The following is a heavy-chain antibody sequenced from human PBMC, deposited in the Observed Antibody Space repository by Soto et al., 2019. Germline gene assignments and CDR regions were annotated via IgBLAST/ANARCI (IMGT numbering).Heavy chain of an antibody. D-gene: IGHD1-7*01. V-gene: IGHV3-7*04. CDR1: GFTFSSYW. CDR3: AGEELGGPDK. CDR2: INKDGSKK. J-gene: IGHJ4*02. Sequence: EVQVVESVGGLVQPGGTLRLSCAASGFTFSSYWLTWVRQAPGKGLEWVANINKDGSKKPHAGSVTGRFASSRDNARNSRYLPMTSLRDEVTGVYYGAGEELGGPDKGGKGTLFTVAS.